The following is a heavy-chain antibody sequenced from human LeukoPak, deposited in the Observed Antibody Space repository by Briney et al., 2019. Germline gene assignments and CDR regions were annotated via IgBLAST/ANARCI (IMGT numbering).Heavy chain of an antibody. D-gene: IGHD6-13*01. CDR3: ATQQLVRFVLRFQH. V-gene: IGHV1-24*01. Sequence: GASVKVSCKVSGYTLTELSMYWVRQAPGKGLEWMGRFDPEDGETIYAQKFQGRVTMTEDTSTNTAYMELSSLRSEDTAVYYCATQQLVRFVLRFQHWGQGTLVTVSS. CDR1: GYTLTELS. CDR2: FDPEDGET. J-gene: IGHJ1*01.